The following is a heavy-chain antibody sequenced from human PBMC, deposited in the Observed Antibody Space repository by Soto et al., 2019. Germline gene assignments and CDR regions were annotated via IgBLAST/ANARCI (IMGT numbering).Heavy chain of an antibody. CDR1: GFTLSSYA. Sequence: GGSLRLSCAASGFTLSSYAMTWVRQAPGKGLEWVASISDSGESTYYADSVKGRFTISRDNSENTLYLQMSSLRAEDTAMYYCGKYYDTSGYGGVYYYCFGVEVWGKGTTATVS. D-gene: IGHD3-22*01. V-gene: IGHV3-23*01. J-gene: IGHJ6*04. CDR2: ISDSGEST. CDR3: GKYYDTSGYGGVYYYCFGVEV.